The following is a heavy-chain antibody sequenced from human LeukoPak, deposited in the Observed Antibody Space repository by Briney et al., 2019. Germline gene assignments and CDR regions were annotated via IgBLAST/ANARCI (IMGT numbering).Heavy chain of an antibody. CDR3: AKGSQRIVGAHTTCYFDY. Sequence: ASVKVSCKASGYSFTSFDINWVRLATGQGLEWMAWMNPNSGNTGYAQKFRGRVTLTRDTSTSTAYMEVSSLRSEDTAVYYCAKGSQRIVGAHTTCYFDYWGQGTLVTVSS. J-gene: IGHJ4*02. CDR1: GYSFTSFD. V-gene: IGHV1-8*01. CDR2: MNPNSGNT. D-gene: IGHD1-26*01.